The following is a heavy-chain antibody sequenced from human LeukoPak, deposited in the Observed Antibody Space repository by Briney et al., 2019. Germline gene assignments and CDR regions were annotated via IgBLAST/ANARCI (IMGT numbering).Heavy chain of an antibody. D-gene: IGHD1-26*01. CDR2: IFYSGTT. V-gene: IGHV4-39*01. CDR3: ATRSGSSYYF. CDR1: GGSISSSSYY. Sequence: SETLSLTCTVSGGSISSSSYYWGWIRQPPGKGLEWIGSIFYSGTTYYNPSLKSRVTISADTSKNQFSLKLSSVTAADTAVYYCATRSGSSYYFWGQGTLVTVSP. J-gene: IGHJ4*02.